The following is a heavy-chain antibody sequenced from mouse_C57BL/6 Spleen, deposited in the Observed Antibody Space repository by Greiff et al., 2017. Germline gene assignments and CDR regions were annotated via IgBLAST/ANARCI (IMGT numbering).Heavy chain of an antibody. J-gene: IGHJ4*01. Sequence: VMLVESGPGLVAPSQSLSIACTVSGFSLTSYAISWVRQPPGKGLEWLGVIWTGGGTNYNSALKSRLSISKDNSKSQVFLKMNSLQTDDTARYYCASNIEGAMDYWGQGTSVTVSS. V-gene: IGHV2-9-1*01. CDR1: GFSLTSYA. CDR2: IWTGGGT. CDR3: ASNIEGAMDY.